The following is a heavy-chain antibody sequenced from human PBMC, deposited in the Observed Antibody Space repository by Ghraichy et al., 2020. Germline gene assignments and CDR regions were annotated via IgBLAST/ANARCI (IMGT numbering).Heavy chain of an antibody. D-gene: IGHD3-9*01. CDR2: IWEDGNQE. CDR3: AKTLTKWLYGLDV. J-gene: IGHJ6*02. V-gene: IGHV3-30*02. CDR1: GFTLINYG. Sequence: GGSLRLSCAASGFTLINYGMNWVRQGPGKGLEWVASIWEDGNQERYLDSVKGRFTVSRDNSRNTFDLEMNNLRPEDTAVYYCAKTLTKWLYGLDVWGQGTTVTVSS.